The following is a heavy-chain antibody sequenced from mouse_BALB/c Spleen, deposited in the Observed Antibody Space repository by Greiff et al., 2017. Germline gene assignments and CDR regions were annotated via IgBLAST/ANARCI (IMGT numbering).Heavy chain of an antibody. J-gene: IGHJ3*01. CDR2: IWSGGST. V-gene: IGHV2-2*02. CDR1: GFSLTSYG. CDR3: ARNYGLGGAY. Sequence: VQLQESGPGLVQPSQSLSITCTVSGFSLTSYGVHWVRQSPGKGLEWLGVIWSGGSTDYNAAFISRLSISKDNSKSQVFFKMNSLQANDTAIYYCARNYGLGGAYWGQGTLVTVSA. D-gene: IGHD1-1*02.